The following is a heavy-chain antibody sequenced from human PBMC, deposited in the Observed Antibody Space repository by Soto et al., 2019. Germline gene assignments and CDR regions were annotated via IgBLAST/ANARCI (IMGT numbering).Heavy chain of an antibody. CDR2: INHSGST. V-gene: IGHV4-34*01. Sequence: QVQLQQWGAGLLKPSETLSLTCAVYGGSFSGYYWSWIRQPPGKGLEWIGEINHSGSTNYNPSLKSRVTISVDTSKDNFCRKLSSVTAAHTAVYYCAGRKREYCSGGSCYRGYYYHMDVWGNGTTVTVSS. D-gene: IGHD2-15*01. CDR3: AGRKREYCSGGSCYRGYYYHMDV. CDR1: GGSFSGYY. J-gene: IGHJ6*03.